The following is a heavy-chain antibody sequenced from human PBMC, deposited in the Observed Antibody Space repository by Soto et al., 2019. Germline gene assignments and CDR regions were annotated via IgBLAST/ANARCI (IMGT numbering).Heavy chain of an antibody. V-gene: IGHV3-23*01. D-gene: IGHD3-10*01. CDR2: ISGSGGST. CDR3: AKEPGSDGYYYYGMDV. CDR1: GFTFSSYA. J-gene: IGHJ6*02. Sequence: PGGSLRLSCAASGFTFSSYAMSWVRQAPGKGLEWVSLISGSGGSTYYADSVKGRFTISRDNSKNTLYLQMNSLRAEDTAVYYCAKEPGSDGYYYYGMDVWGQGTTVTVSS.